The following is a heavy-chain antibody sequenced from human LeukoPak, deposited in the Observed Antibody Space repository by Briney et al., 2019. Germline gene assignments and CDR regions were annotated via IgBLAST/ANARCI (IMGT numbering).Heavy chain of an antibody. V-gene: IGHV3-7*01. CDR3: ARGAPGIRGAIPFDY. CDR2: IKQDGSEK. Sequence: GGSLRLSCAASKFIFSNYWMSWVRQAPGKGLEWVASIKQDGSEKYYVDSVEGRFTISRDNAKNSLSVQMNSLRAEDTAVYYCARGAPGIRGAIPFDYWGQGTLVTVSS. J-gene: IGHJ4*02. D-gene: IGHD3-10*01. CDR1: KFIFSNYW.